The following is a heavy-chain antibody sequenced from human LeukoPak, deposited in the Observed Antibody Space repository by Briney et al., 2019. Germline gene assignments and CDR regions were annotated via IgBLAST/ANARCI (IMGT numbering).Heavy chain of an antibody. D-gene: IGHD3-10*01. CDR2: ISSSSSTI. V-gene: IGHV3-48*01. J-gene: IGHJ4*02. Sequence: GESLRLSCAASGFTLSSYSMNWVRQAPGKGLEWVSHISSSSSTIYYADSVKGRFTISRDNAKNSLYLQMNSLRAEDTAVYYCARARFTFSDYFGSFFDYWGQGTLVTVSS. CDR1: GFTLSSYS. CDR3: ARARFTFSDYFGSFFDY.